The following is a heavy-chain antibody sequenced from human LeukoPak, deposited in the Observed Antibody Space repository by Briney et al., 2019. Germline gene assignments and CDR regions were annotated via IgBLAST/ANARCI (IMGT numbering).Heavy chain of an antibody. D-gene: IGHD3-22*01. CDR2: ISAYSGNT. CDR1: GYTFTSYG. J-gene: IGHJ6*03. CDR3: ARDKYYYDSSGYHRYYMDV. V-gene: IGHV1-18*01. Sequence: GASVKVSCKASGYTFTSYGISWVRQAPGQGLEWMGWISAYSGNTNYAQKLQGRVTMTTDTSTSTAYMELRSLRSDDTAVYYCARDKYYYDSSGYHRYYMDVWGKGTTVTVSS.